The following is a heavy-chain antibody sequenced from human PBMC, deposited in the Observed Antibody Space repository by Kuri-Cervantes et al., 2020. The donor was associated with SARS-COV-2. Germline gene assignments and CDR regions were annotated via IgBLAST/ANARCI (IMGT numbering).Heavy chain of an antibody. CDR2: IWYDGSNK. Sequence: GGSLRLSCAASGFTFSSYGMHWVRQAPGKGLEWVAAIWYDGSNKYYADSVKGRFTISRDNSKNTLYLQMNSLRAEDTAVYYCARAEKRTIFGVVNYYYYGMDVWGQGTTVTVSS. D-gene: IGHD3-3*01. CDR3: ARAEKRTIFGVVNYYYYGMDV. CDR1: GFTFSSYG. V-gene: IGHV3-33*08. J-gene: IGHJ6*02.